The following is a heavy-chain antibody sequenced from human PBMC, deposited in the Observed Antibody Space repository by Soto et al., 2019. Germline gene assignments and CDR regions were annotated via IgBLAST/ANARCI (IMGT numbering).Heavy chain of an antibody. CDR3: ARDYYCSGGSCPYYYMDV. CDR2: INPNSGGT. D-gene: IGHD2-15*01. CDR1: GYTFTGYY. V-gene: IGHV1-2*02. J-gene: IGHJ6*03. Sequence: QVQLVQSGAEVKKPGASVKVSCKASGYTFTGYYMHWVRQAPGQGLEWMGWINPNSGGTNYAQKFQGGVTMTRDTSISTAYMELSRLRSDDTAVYYCARDYYCSGGSCPYYYMDVWGKGTPVTVSS.